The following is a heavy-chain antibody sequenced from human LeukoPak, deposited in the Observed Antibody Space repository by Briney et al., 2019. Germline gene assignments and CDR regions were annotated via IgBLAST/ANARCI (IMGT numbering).Heavy chain of an antibody. CDR1: GXTFSSYG. V-gene: IGHV3-33*01. CDR2: IWYDGSNK. CDR3: ARMYSSGWVWEIDP. J-gene: IGHJ5*02. D-gene: IGHD6-19*01. Sequence: PGRSLRLSCAASGXTFSSYGVHWVRQAPGKGLEWVAVIWYDGSNKYYADSVKGRFTISRDNSKNTLYLQMNSLRAEDTAVYYCARMYSSGWVWEIDPWGQGTLVTVSS.